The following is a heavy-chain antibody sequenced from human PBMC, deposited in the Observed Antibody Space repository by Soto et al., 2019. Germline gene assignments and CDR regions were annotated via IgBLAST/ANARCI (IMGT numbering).Heavy chain of an antibody. Sequence: QVQLVQSGAEVKKPGASVKVSCKASGYTFTSYGTSWVRQAPGQGLGWMGWISTYNGNTKYAQKLQGRVTMTTDTTTSTAYMELRSLRSDDTAVFCCAREMVRGVGSDYWGQGTLVTVSS. CDR2: ISTYNGNT. V-gene: IGHV1-18*01. J-gene: IGHJ4*02. CDR1: GYTFTSYG. CDR3: AREMVRGVGSDY. D-gene: IGHD3-10*01.